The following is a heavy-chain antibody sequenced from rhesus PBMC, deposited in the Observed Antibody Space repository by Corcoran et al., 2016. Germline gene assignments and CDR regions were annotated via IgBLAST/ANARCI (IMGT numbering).Heavy chain of an antibody. J-gene: IGHJ4*01. Sequence: QVQLQESGPGLMKPSGTLSLTCAVSGGSLSRNWWSWIRQAQGRGREWIGQISGVIESPSDNPSLRSRVPVSNAASKHQFSLKLSSVTAADTAVYYCARHTGYRHASWGQGVLVTVSP. V-gene: IGHV4-80*01. D-gene: IGHD1-44*02. CDR1: GGSLSRNW. CDR2: ISGVIESP. CDR3: ARHTGYRHAS.